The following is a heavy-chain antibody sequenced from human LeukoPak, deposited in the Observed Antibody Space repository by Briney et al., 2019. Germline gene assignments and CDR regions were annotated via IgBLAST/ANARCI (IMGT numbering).Heavy chain of an antibody. CDR1: GGTFSSYA. CDR2: IIPIFGTA. J-gene: IGHJ4*02. Sequence: ASVKVSCKASGGTFSSYAISWVRQAPGQGLEWMGGIIPIFGTANYAQKFQGRVTITADESTSTAYMELSSLRSEDTAVYYCARDILTGYYHPSFDYWGQGTLVTVSS. V-gene: IGHV1-69*13. D-gene: IGHD3-9*01. CDR3: ARDILTGYYHPSFDY.